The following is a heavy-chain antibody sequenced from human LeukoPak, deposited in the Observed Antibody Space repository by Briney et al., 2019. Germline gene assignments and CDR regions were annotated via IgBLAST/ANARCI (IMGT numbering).Heavy chain of an antibody. V-gene: IGHV3-74*01. D-gene: IGHD6-13*01. CDR3: ASDRVYYGLDV. J-gene: IGHJ6*02. CDR1: GFTFSSFW. Sequence: PGGSLRLSRAASGFTFSSFWMHCVRQAPAKGLVWVSRINSAGGDITYADSVKGRFTISRDNAKNTLYLQMNSLRAEDTAVYYCASDRVYYGLDVWGQGTTVTVSS. CDR2: INSAGGDI.